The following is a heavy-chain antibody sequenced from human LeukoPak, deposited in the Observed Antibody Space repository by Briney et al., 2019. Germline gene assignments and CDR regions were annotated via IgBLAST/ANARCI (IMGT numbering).Heavy chain of an antibody. V-gene: IGHV3-53*01. D-gene: IGHD3-3*01. J-gene: IGHJ6*03. Sequence: GGSLRLSCAASGFTVSSNYMSWVRQAPGKGLEWVSVIYSGGSTYYADSVKGRFTISRDNSKNTLYLQMNSLRAEDTAVYYCARSSNYDFWSGPNGYMDVWGKGTTVTVSS. CDR1: GFTVSSNY. CDR2: IYSGGST. CDR3: ARSSNYDFWSGPNGYMDV.